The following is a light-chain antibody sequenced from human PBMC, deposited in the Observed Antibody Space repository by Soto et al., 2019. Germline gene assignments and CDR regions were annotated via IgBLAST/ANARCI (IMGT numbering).Light chain of an antibody. CDR3: SSCTDSTNYV. CDR2: QVT. CDR1: SSDVGTRNF. Sequence: QSALTQPASVSGSPGQSITISCTGTSSDVGTRNFVSWYQQHPGKAPKLMIYQVTNRPSGVSNRFSGSKSGNTASLTISGLQAEDEADYYCSSCTDSTNYVFGTGTKVTVL. V-gene: IGLV2-14*01. J-gene: IGLJ1*01.